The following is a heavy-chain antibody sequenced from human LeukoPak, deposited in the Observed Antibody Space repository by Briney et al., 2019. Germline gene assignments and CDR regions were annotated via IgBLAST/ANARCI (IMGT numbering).Heavy chain of an antibody. V-gene: IGHV3-30*18. CDR1: GFTFSSYG. Sequence: QTGGSLRLSCAASGFTFSSYGMHWVRQAPGKGLEWVAVISYDGSNKYYADSVKGRFTISRDNSKNTLYLQMNSLRAEDTAVYYCAKNIREDFWSGIDYWGQGTLVTVSP. D-gene: IGHD3-3*01. J-gene: IGHJ4*02. CDR3: AKNIREDFWSGIDY. CDR2: ISYDGSNK.